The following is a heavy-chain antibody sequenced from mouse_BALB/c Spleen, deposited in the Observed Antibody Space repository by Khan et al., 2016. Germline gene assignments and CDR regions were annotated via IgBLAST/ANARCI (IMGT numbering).Heavy chain of an antibody. CDR2: ISTYYGDA. J-gene: IGHJ2*01. CDR1: GYTFTDYA. V-gene: IGHV1S137*01. CDR3: ARWRAGLDY. Sequence: QVQLQQSGAELVRPGVSVKISCKGSGYTFTDYAMHWVKQSHAKSLEWLGVISTYYGDASYNQKFKGKATMTVDKSSSTAYMELARLTSEDAAIYYCARWRAGLDYWGQGTTLTVSS. D-gene: IGHD3-3*01.